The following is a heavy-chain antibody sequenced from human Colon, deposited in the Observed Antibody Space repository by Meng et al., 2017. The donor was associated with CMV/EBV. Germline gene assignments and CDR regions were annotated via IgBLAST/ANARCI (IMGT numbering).Heavy chain of an antibody. Sequence: GESLKISCAASGFTFSSYAMSWVRQAPGKGLEWVSAISGSGGSTYYADSVKGRFTISRDNSKNTLYLQMNSLRAEDTAVYYCARDLSARSTGYGMDVWGQGTAVTVSS. J-gene: IGHJ6*02. D-gene: IGHD5/OR15-5a*01. CDR1: GFTFSSYA. V-gene: IGHV3-23*01. CDR2: ISGSGGST. CDR3: ARDLSARSTGYGMDV.